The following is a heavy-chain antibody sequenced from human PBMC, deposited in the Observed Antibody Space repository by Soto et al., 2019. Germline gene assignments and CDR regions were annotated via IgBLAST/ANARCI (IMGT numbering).Heavy chain of an antibody. J-gene: IGHJ3*01. V-gene: IGHV1-18*01. CDR1: GYTFFTNG. D-gene: IGHD3-10*01. CDR3: ARGSVKFGELYDAFDV. CDR2: ISAYNGNT. Sequence: VRLVQSGDEVIKPGASVKVSCKAPGYTFFTNGTSCWRQAPGKGLEWMGWISAYNGNTNYEKKFQGRVTMTRDTSTNTAHMELRSLRSDDTAVYYCARGSVKFGELYDAFDVWGQGTMVIVSS.